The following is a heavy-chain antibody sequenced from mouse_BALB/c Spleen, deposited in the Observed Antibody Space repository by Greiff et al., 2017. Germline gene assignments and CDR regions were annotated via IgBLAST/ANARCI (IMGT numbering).Heavy chain of an antibody. CDR3: ASAYYGNYGGFAY. V-gene: IGHV2-2*02. CDR1: GFSLTSYG. Sequence: QVQLQQSGPGLVQPSQSLSITCTVSGFSLTSYGVHWVRQSPGKGLEWLGVIWSGGSTDYNAAFISRLSISKDNSKSQVFFKMNSLQANGTAIYYCASAYYGNYGGFAYWGQGTLVTVSA. D-gene: IGHD2-10*01. CDR2: IWSGGST. J-gene: IGHJ3*01.